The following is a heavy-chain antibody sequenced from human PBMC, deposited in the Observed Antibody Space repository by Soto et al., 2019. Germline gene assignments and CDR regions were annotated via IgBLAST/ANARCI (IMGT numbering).Heavy chain of an antibody. CDR1: GYTFTNYD. Sequence: QVQLVQSETEVMKPGASVKVSCKTSGYTFTNYDISWVRQAPGQGLEWMGWISTYKGVTEYAQKFHGRVTITADTDTSTSYMELRSLKSDDTAVYFCVRVVVVPNYARTADSWGQGTLVTVSS. J-gene: IGHJ4*02. CDR2: ISTYKGVT. D-gene: IGHD2-15*01. CDR3: VRVVVVPNYARTADS. V-gene: IGHV1-18*04.